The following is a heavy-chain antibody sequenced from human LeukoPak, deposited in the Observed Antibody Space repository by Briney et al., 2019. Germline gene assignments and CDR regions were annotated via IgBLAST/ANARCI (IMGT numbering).Heavy chain of an antibody. D-gene: IGHD3-16*02. V-gene: IGHV4-38-2*02. CDR3: ARDNVFVPMDV. J-gene: IGHJ6*03. CDR1: GYSINSGYD. CDR2: IHFSGVT. Sequence: PSETLSLTCSVSGYSINSGYDWGWIRQTPGKGLEYIGSIHFSGVTYYNPSLKSRITLSVDLSKNQFSLRLSSVTAADTAVYYCARDNVFVPMDVWGRGITVTVSS.